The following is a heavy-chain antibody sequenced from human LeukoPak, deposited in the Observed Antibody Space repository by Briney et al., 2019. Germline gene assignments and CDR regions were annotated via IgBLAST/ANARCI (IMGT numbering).Heavy chain of an antibody. CDR2: ICYDGSNK. V-gene: IGHV3-33*01. CDR1: GFTFSSYG. J-gene: IGHJ4*02. Sequence: PGGSLRLPCAASGFTFSSYGMHWVRQAPGKGLAWVAVICYDGSNKYYADSVKGRVTISRDNSKNTLYLQMNSLRAEDTAVYYCARDLPYYYGSGSPDFDYWGQGTLVTVSS. D-gene: IGHD3-10*01. CDR3: ARDLPYYYGSGSPDFDY.